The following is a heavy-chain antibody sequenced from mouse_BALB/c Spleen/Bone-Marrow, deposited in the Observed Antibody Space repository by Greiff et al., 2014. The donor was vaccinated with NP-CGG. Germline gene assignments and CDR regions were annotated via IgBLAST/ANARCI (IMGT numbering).Heavy chain of an antibody. J-gene: IGHJ1*01. CDR2: INPSNGRT. Sequence: VQLQQSGAELVKPGASVKLSRKASGYTFTSYWMHWVKQRPGQGLEWIGEINPSNGRTNYNEKFKSKATLTVDKSSSTTYMQLSSLTSEDSAVYYCAPYYYGSSYGFYWYFDVWGAGTTVTVSS. CDR1: GYTFTSYW. V-gene: IGHV1S81*02. CDR3: APYYYGSSYGFYWYFDV. D-gene: IGHD1-1*01.